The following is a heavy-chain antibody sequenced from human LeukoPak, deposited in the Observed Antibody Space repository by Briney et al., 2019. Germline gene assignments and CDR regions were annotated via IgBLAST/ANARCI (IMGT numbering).Heavy chain of an antibody. CDR2: ISYDGSSK. D-gene: IGHD3-16*01. CDR1: GFTFSSYA. CDR3: AREIWGTFKD. J-gene: IGHJ4*02. V-gene: IGHV3-30-3*01. Sequence: GRSLRLSCAASGFTFSSYAMYWVRQAPGKGLEWVTFISYDGSSKYYADSVKGRFTISRDNYKNTLFLQMNSLRDEDTAVYYCAREIWGTFKDWGQGTLVTVSS.